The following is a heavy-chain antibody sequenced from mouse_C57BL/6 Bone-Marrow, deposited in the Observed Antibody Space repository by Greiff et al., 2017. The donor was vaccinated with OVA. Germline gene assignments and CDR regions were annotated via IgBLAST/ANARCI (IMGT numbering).Heavy chain of an antibody. Sequence: VQLQQPGAELVKPGASVKVSCKASGYTFTSYWMHWVKQRPGQGLEWIGRIHPSDSDTNYNQKFKGKATLTVDKSSSNAYMQLSRLTSDDSAVYYFAIGDGYYDYYRFAYWGQGTLVTVSA. V-gene: IGHV1-74*01. D-gene: IGHD2-4*01. CDR1: GYTFTSYW. CDR3: AIGDGYYDYYRFAY. CDR2: IHPSDSDT. J-gene: IGHJ3*01.